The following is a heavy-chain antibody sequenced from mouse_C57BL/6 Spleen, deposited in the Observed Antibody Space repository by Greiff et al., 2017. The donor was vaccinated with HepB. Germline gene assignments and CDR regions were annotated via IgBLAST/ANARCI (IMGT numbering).Heavy chain of an antibody. D-gene: IGHD1-1*01. V-gene: IGHV1-80*01. J-gene: IGHJ1*03. CDR3: ARDYYGSSWYFDV. Sequence: QVQLKQSGAELVKPGASVKISCKASGYAFSSYWMNWVKQRPGKGLEWIGQIYPGDGDTNYNGKFKGKATLTADKSSSTAYMQLSSLTSEDSAVYFWARDYYGSSWYFDVWGTGTTVTVSS. CDR1: GYAFSSYW. CDR2: IYPGDGDT.